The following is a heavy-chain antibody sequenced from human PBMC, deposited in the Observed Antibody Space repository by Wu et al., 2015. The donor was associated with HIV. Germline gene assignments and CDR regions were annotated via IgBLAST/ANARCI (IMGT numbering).Heavy chain of an antibody. CDR1: GYIFSGHY. Sequence: LVQSGPQVKTPGASVKLSCKASGYIFSGHYIHWVRQAPGQRPEWMGWITTHNGYTKCAQKFQDRLSLTADTSATTAYMELRSLRSDDTAVYYXARVFEDSSGYYSWFDPWGQGTLVTVSS. CDR2: ITTHNGYT. J-gene: IGHJ5*02. CDR3: ARVFEDSSGYYSWFDP. V-gene: IGHV1-18*04. D-gene: IGHD3-22*01.